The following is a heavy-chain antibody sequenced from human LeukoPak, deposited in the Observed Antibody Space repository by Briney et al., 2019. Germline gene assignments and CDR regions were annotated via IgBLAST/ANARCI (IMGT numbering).Heavy chain of an antibody. CDR1: GITFSTYW. CDR3: ARERLYGATALDY. D-gene: IGHD4-17*01. J-gene: IGHJ4*02. CDR2: IKEDGSGK. V-gene: IGHV3-7*01. Sequence: GGSLRLSCAASGITFSTYWMSWVRQAPGKGLEWVANIKEDGSGKNYVASVKGRFTISRDNAKNSLYLQMNSLRAEDTAVYYCARERLYGATALDYWGQGTLVTVSS.